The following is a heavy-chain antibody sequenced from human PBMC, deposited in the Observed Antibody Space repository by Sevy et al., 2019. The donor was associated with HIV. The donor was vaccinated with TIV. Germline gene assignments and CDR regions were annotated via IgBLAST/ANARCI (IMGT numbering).Heavy chain of an antibody. CDR3: ARVSNCNFQYYGMDV. Sequence: GGSLRLSCAASGFTFSSYWMSWVRQAPGKGLEWVANIKQDGSEKYYVDSVKGRFTISRDNAKNSLYLQMNSLRAEDTAVYYCARVSNCNFQYYGMDVWGQGTTVTVSS. V-gene: IGHV3-7*01. CDR1: GFTFSSYW. J-gene: IGHJ6*02. CDR2: IKQDGSEK. D-gene: IGHD1-7*01.